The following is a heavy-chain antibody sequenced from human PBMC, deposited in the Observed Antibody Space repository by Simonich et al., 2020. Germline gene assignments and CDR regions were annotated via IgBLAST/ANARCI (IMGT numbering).Heavy chain of an antibody. V-gene: IGHV1-2*02. J-gene: IGHJ4*02. CDR2: INPTRGRT. D-gene: IGHD3-10*01. Sequence: QVQLVQSGAEVKKPGASVKVSCKAAGYTFTGYYMHWVRQAPGQGLGRMGLINPTRGRTNYSQKLQGRVTMTRDTSSSTAYMELSRLRSDDTAVYYCARWPSIPASYGSGSYFDYWGQGTLVTVSS. CDR3: ARWPSIPASYGSGSYFDY. CDR1: GYTFTGYY.